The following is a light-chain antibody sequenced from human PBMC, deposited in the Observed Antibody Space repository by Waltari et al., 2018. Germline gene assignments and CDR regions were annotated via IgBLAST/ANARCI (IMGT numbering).Light chain of an antibody. CDR1: RSSSSY. CDR3: QQSYSTPRT. Sequence: DIQMTQSPSSLSASVGDRVTITCRASRSSSSYLNWYQEKPGKAPKLLIYAASSLQSGVPSRFSGSGSGTDFALTISRLQPEDFATYYCQQSYSTPRTFGQGTKLEIK. V-gene: IGKV1-39*01. CDR2: AAS. J-gene: IGKJ2*01.